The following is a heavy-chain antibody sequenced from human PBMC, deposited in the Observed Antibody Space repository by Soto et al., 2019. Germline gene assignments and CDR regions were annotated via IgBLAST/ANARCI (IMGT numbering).Heavy chain of an antibody. CDR2: ISGSGGST. J-gene: IGHJ4*02. V-gene: IGHV3-23*01. CDR3: ANNGRRQLVKLDY. Sequence: GGSLRLSCAASGFTFSSYAMSWVRQAPGKGLEWVSAISGSGGSTYYADSVKGRFTISRDNSKNTLYLQMNSLRAEDTAVYYCANNGRRQLVKLDYWGQGTLVTVSS. D-gene: IGHD6-13*01. CDR1: GFTFSSYA.